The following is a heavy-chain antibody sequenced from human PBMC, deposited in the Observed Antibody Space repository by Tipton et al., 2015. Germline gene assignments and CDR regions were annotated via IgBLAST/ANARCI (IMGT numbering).Heavy chain of an antibody. CDR1: GYGFTSYW. CDR3: ARHVSFYYDTHGSDALDI. CDR2: IYPYDSDT. J-gene: IGHJ3*02. D-gene: IGHD3-22*01. V-gene: IGHV5-51*01. Sequence: VQLVQSGAEVKKPGESLKISCKASGYGFTSYWIAWVRQMPGKGLEWMGLIYPYDSDTRYNPSFRGQVTISADTSINTAFLQWHSLEASDTAMYYCARHVSFYYDTHGSDALDIWAQGTMVTVSS.